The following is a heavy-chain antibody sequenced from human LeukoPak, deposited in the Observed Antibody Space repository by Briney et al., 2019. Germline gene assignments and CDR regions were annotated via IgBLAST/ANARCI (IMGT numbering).Heavy chain of an antibody. D-gene: IGHD6-6*01. J-gene: IGHJ4*02. Sequence: GASVKVSCKASGYTFTGYYMQWVRQAPGQGLEWMGRMNPNSGGTNYAQKFQGRVTMTRDTSISTAYMELSRLRSDDTAVYYCARDQTRIAARPELDYWGPGTLVTVSS. CDR1: GYTFTGYY. CDR2: MNPNSGGT. V-gene: IGHV1-2*06. CDR3: ARDQTRIAARPELDY.